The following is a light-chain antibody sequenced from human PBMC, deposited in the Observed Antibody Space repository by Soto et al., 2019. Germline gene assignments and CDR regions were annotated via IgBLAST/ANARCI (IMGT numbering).Light chain of an antibody. CDR3: QQYNSYPLT. CDR2: KAS. J-gene: IGKJ4*01. Sequence: DIQMTQSPSTVSAYVGDRVTITCRASQSISSWLAWYQQKPGKAPKVLIYKASSLESGVPSRFSGSGSGTEFTLTISSLQPDDFATYYCQQYNSYPLTFGGGTKVEIK. V-gene: IGKV1-5*03. CDR1: QSISSW.